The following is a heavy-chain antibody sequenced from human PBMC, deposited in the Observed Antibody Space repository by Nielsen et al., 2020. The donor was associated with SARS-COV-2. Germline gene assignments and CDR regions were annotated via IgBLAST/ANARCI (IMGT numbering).Heavy chain of an antibody. CDR2: IYYSGST. CDR3: AREWRVWYGSGSYIWFDP. J-gene: IGHJ5*02. CDR1: GGSISSGGYY. D-gene: IGHD3-10*01. V-gene: IGHV4-31*03. Sequence: SETLSLTCTVSGGSISSGGYYWSWIRQHPGKGLEWIGYIYYSGSTYYNPSLKSRVTISVDTSKNQFSLKLSSVTAADTAVYYCAREWRVWYGSGSYIWFDPWGQGTLVTVSS.